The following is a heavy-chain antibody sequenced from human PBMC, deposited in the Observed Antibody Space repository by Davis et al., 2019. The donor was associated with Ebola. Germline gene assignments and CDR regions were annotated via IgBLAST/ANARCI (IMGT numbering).Heavy chain of an antibody. V-gene: IGHV3-23*01. CDR3: AKDLFWWSAADV. CDR2: ISGSGSHT. D-gene: IGHD2-8*02. Sequence: PGGSLRLSCGASGFTFTSYWMGWVRQAPGKGLEWVSAISGSGSHTYYADSVKGRFTISRDDSKNTLYLQMNSLRAEDTAVYYCAKDLFWWSAADVWGQGTTVIVSS. CDR1: GFTFTSYW. J-gene: IGHJ6*02.